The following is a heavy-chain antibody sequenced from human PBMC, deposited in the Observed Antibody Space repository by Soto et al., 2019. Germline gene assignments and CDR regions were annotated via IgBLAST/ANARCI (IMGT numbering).Heavy chain of an antibody. CDR1: GFTFSSYA. Sequence: LRLSCAASGFTFSSYAMSWVRQSPGKGLEWVSAISGSGGGTYYADSVKGRFTISRDNSKNTLYLQMNSLRAEDTAVYYCAKAWVSSWYDAFDIWGQGTMVTVSS. CDR2: ISGSGGGT. V-gene: IGHV3-23*01. CDR3: AKAWVSSWYDAFDI. J-gene: IGHJ3*02. D-gene: IGHD6-13*01.